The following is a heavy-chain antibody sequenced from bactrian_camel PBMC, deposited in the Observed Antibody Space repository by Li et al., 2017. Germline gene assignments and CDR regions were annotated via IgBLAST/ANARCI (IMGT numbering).Heavy chain of an antibody. D-gene: IGHD3*01. V-gene: IGHV3S1*01. CDR1: GYTYSSYC. Sequence: HVQLVESGGGSVQAGGSLRLSCAVSGYTYSSYCMGWFRKAPGKEREGVAHIDTSDDMSAYGTIYSDSVEGRFTISQDNAKNTVYLQMNSLQSEDTAVYYCAADQQPCGWRSLLASEYDYWGQGTQVTVS. J-gene: IGHJ4*01. CDR2: IDTSDDMSAYGT. CDR3: AADQQPCGWRSLLASEYDY.